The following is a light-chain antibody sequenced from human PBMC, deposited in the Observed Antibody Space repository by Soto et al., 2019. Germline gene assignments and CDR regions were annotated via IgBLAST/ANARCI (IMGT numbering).Light chain of an antibody. CDR2: GAS. Sequence: DLQITQSPYSLSASVGDRVTITCRASQDIRDDLGWYQQKPGRAPKRLIYGASNLQGGVPSRFSGSGSGTEFTLTISIQQPEDFASYFCLQHHSYPLTFGQGTKVEVK. CDR3: LQHHSYPLT. J-gene: IGKJ1*01. CDR1: QDIRDD. V-gene: IGKV1-17*01.